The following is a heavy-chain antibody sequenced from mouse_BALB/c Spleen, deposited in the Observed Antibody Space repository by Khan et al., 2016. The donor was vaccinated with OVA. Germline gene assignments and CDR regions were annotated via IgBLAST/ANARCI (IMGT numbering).Heavy chain of an antibody. CDR1: GYSFTGYF. Sequence: EVQLQESGPELVKPGASVKISCKASGYSFTGYFMSWVMQSHGKSLEWIGRINPHIGETLYNQKFKGKATLTVDESSSTAHMEFRSLASEDSAVYYCTRIYGSDFDYWGQGTPLTVSS. J-gene: IGHJ2*01. CDR2: INPHIGET. D-gene: IGHD1-1*01. V-gene: IGHV1-20*02. CDR3: TRIYGSDFDY.